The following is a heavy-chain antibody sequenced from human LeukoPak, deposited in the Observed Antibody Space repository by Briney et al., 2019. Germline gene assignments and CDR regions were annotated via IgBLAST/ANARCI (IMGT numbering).Heavy chain of an antibody. CDR1: SGSISSTNW. Sequence: SETLSLTCAVSSGSISSTNWWSWVRQPPGKGLEWIGEISQSVNTIYNPSLKSRVTISVDKSKNQVSLNLRSVTAADTAVYYCASFVKDTAMARGAFDIWGQGTMVTVSS. CDR2: ISQSVNT. CDR3: ASFVKDTAMARGAFDI. V-gene: IGHV4-4*02. J-gene: IGHJ3*02. D-gene: IGHD5-18*01.